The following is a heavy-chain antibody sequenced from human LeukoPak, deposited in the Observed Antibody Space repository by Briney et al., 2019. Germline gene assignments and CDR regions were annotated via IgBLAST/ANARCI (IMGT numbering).Heavy chain of an antibody. V-gene: IGHV4-34*01. J-gene: IGHJ3*02. CDR3: ARDNPPRTLDAFDI. D-gene: IGHD1-14*01. Sequence: SETLSLTCAVYGGSFSGYYWSWIRQPPGKGLEWIGEINHSGSTNYNPSLKSRVTMSVDTSKNQFSLKLSSVTAADTAVYYCARDNPPRTLDAFDIWGQGTMVTVSS. CDR2: INHSGST. CDR1: GGSFSGYY.